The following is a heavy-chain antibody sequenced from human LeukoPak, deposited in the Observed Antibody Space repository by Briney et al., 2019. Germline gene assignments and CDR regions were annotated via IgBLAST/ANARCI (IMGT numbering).Heavy chain of an antibody. CDR3: ARCQQQQQGSYYYYMDV. D-gene: IGHD6-13*01. CDR1: GGSISSYY. CDR2: IYYRGST. J-gene: IGHJ6*03. Sequence: TSETLSLTCTVSGGSISSYYWSWIRQPPGRGLEWIGYIYYRGSTNYNPSLKSRVTISVDTSKNQFSLKLSSVTAADTAVYYCARCQQQQQGSYYYYMDVWGKGTTVTVSS. V-gene: IGHV4-59*01.